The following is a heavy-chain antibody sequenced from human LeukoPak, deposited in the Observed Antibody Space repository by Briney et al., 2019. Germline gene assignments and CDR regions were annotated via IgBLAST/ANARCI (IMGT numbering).Heavy chain of an antibody. Sequence: PGGSLRLSCAASGFTFDDYAMHWVRQAPGKGLEWVSGISWNSGSIGYADSVKGRFTISRDNAKNSLYLQMNSLRAEDTALYYCAKDTGIVATLYYFDYWGQGTLVTVSS. J-gene: IGHJ4*02. CDR1: GFTFDDYA. CDR3: AKDTGIVATLYYFDY. CDR2: ISWNSGSI. D-gene: IGHD5-12*01. V-gene: IGHV3-9*01.